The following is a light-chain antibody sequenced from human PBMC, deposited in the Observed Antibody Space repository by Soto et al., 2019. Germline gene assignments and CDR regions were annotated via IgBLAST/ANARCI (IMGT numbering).Light chain of an antibody. CDR3: SSYVAPYTYV. CDR1: SSDVGAYDF. CDR2: DVN. V-gene: IGLV2-11*01. Sequence: QSALTQPRSVSGSPGQSVTISCTGTSSDVGAYDFVSWHQHHPGKAPKVIMYDVNKRPSGVPDRFSGSKSGNTASLTISGLQAEDEADYYCSSYVAPYTYVFGTGTNVTVL. J-gene: IGLJ1*01.